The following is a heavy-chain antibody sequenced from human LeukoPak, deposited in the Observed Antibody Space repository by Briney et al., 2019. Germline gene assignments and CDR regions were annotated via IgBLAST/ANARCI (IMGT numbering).Heavy chain of an antibody. CDR2: ISYDGSNK. V-gene: IGHV3-30*18. Sequence: QPGRSLRLSCAASGFTFSSYGMHWVRQAPGKGLEWVAVISYDGSNKYYADSVKGRFTISRDNSKNTLYLQMNSLRAEDTAVYYCAKGGGDYDILTGPDYWGQGTLVTVSS. J-gene: IGHJ4*02. CDR1: GFTFSSYG. CDR3: AKGGGDYDILTGPDY. D-gene: IGHD3-9*01.